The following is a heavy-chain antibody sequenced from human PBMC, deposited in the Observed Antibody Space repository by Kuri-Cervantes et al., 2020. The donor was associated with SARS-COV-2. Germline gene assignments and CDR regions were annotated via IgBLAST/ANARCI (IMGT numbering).Heavy chain of an antibody. D-gene: IGHD2-21*01. CDR2: INHSGST. Sequence: SETLSLTCAVYGGSFSGYYWSWIRQPPGKGPEWIGEINHSGSTNYNPSLKSRVTISVDTSKNQFSLKLSSVTAADTAVYYCARGLSGVDWGQGTLVTVSS. CDR1: GGSFSGYY. J-gene: IGHJ4*02. V-gene: IGHV4-34*01. CDR3: ARGLSGVD.